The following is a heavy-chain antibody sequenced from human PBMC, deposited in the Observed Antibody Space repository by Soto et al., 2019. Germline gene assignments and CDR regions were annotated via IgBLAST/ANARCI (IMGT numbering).Heavy chain of an antibody. D-gene: IGHD2-8*01. CDR1: GLTFNNVW. Sequence: AGGSLRLSCAVSGLTFNNVWMSWVRQAPGKGLEWVGRIKSKTEAGTTDYAAPVKGRFTISRHESKDTLYLQMNSLKIEDTAVYYCTTHLGLMVYAVLDYYHGLDVWGQGTTVTVSS. V-gene: IGHV3-15*01. CDR2: IKSKTEAGTT. CDR3: TTHLGLMVYAVLDYYHGLDV. J-gene: IGHJ6*02.